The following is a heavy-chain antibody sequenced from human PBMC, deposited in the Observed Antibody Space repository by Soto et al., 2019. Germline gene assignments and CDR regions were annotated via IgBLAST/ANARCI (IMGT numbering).Heavy chain of an antibody. D-gene: IGHD2-2*01. CDR1: GGTLSSYA. CDR3: ARGSLGVVVPAAFDY. CDR2: IIPIFGTA. J-gene: IGHJ4*02. Sequence: SVKVSCKASGGTLSSYAISWVRQAPGQGLEWMGGIIPIFGTANYAQKFQGRVTITADESTSTAYMELSSLRSEDTAVYYCARGSLGVVVPAAFDYWGQGTLVTVSS. V-gene: IGHV1-69*13.